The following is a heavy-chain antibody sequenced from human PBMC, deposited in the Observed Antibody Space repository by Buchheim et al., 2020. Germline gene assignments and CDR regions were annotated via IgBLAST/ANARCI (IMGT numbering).Heavy chain of an antibody. V-gene: IGHV3-15*01. Sequence: EVQLVESGGGLVKPGGSLRLSCAASGFTFSNAWMSWVRQAPGKGLEWVGRIKSKTDGGTTDYAAPGKGRFTISRDDSKNTLYLQMNSLKTEDTAVYYCTTADWNYGRENYYYYYYGMDVWGQGTT. CDR3: TTADWNYGRENYYYYYYGMDV. J-gene: IGHJ6*02. CDR2: IKSKTDGGTT. CDR1: GFTFSNAW. D-gene: IGHD1-7*01.